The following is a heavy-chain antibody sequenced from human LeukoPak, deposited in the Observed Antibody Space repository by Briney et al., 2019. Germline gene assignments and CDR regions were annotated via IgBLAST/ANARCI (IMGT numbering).Heavy chain of an antibody. CDR1: GGSFTNYY. Sequence: PSETLSLSCTVSGGSFTNYYWSWIRQPPGKGLECIGFIYYSGHSTYNPSLKSRVTMSADTSKRQLSLPLSSVTAADTAVYYSARTEMATSPRGYFDFWGQGSLVTVSS. D-gene: IGHD5-24*01. V-gene: IGHV4-59*01. CDR2: IYYSGHS. CDR3: ARTEMATSPRGYFDF. J-gene: IGHJ4*02.